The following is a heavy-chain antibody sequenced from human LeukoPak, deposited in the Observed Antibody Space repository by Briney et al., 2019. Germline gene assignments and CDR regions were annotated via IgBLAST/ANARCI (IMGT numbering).Heavy chain of an antibody. D-gene: IGHD5-24*01. CDR1: GYIIATYY. V-gene: IGHV1-46*01. CDR2: INLSGGST. CDR3: ARVSRDGYYLFDY. Sequence: GASVKVCCRASGYIIATYYIDWVRQAPGQGLEWMGRINLSGGSTNYARQFQDRVTMTSDTSTTTVYMELSSLRSEDTAVYFCARVSRDGYYLFDYWGQGTLVTVSS. J-gene: IGHJ4*02.